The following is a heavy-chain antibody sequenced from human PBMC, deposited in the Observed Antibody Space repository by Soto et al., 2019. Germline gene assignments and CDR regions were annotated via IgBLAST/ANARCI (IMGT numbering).Heavy chain of an antibody. CDR1: GDSDSSNTAS. Sequence: QTLSLTCAISGDSDSSNTASWNWSRQSPSRGREWLGRTYFRSKWYNDYAVSEKSRIIVNPDTSNNPFSLQLNSETPEDTAVYFCAKGDNLGPKTGYAFDPWGQGIMVTVSS. V-gene: IGHV6-1*01. CDR3: AKGDNLGPKTGYAFDP. CDR2: TYFRSKWYN. D-gene: IGHD5-12*01. J-gene: IGHJ5*02.